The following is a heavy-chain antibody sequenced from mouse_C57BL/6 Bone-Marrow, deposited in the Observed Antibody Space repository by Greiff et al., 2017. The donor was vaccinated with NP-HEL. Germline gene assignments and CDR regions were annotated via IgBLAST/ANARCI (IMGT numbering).Heavy chain of an antibody. V-gene: IGHV5-6*01. J-gene: IGHJ3*01. CDR2: ISSGGSYT. CDR3: ARHYYDGYYGFAY. D-gene: IGHD2-3*01. Sequence: EVHLVESGGDLVKPGGSLKLSCAASGFTFSSYGMSWVRQTPDKRLEWVATISSGGSYTYYPDSVKGRFTISRDNAKNTLYLQMSSLKSEDTAMYYCARHYYDGYYGFAYWGQGTLVTVSA. CDR1: GFTFSSYG.